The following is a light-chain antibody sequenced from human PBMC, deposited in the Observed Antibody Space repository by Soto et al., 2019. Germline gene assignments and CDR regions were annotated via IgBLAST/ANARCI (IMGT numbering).Light chain of an antibody. Sequence: QSVLTQPASVSGSPGQSITISCTGTNSDVGDYNYVSWYQQHPGKAPKLIIYEVSNRPSGISDRFSASKSGNTASLTISGLQAEDEAYYYCSSYTNSNTRVFGPGTKVTVL. V-gene: IGLV2-14*01. CDR3: SSYTNSNTRV. J-gene: IGLJ1*01. CDR2: EVS. CDR1: NSDVGDYNY.